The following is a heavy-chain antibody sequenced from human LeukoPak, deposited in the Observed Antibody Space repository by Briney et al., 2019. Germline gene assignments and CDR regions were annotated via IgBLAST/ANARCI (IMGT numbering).Heavy chain of an antibody. Sequence: GESLKISCKGSGYSFTSYWIDWVRQMPGKGLEWMGIIYPGDSDTKYSPSFQGQVTISADKSISTAYLQWSSLKAPDTAIYYCVRHALTSNNWYPYYFDYWGQGTLVTVSS. D-gene: IGHD6-13*01. J-gene: IGHJ4*02. V-gene: IGHV5-51*01. CDR3: VRHALTSNNWYPYYFDY. CDR1: GYSFTSYW. CDR2: IYPGDSDT.